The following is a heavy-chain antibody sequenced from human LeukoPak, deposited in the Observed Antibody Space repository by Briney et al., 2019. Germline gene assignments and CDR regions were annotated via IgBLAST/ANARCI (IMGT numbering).Heavy chain of an antibody. Sequence: GASVNVSFTASGYIFTNYGIHWVRQAPGQRLECMGWINAGNGNIKYSQNFQGRVTFTGDTSASTVYMEFNSLRSEDTAVYYCARDGGGRYGTTLLDYWGQGTLVTVSS. D-gene: IGHD1/OR15-1a*01. J-gene: IGHJ4*02. CDR2: INAGNGNI. CDR1: GYIFTNYG. CDR3: ARDGGGRYGTTLLDY. V-gene: IGHV1-3*01.